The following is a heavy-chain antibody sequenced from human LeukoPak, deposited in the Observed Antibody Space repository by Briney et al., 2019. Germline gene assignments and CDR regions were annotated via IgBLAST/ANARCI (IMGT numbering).Heavy chain of an antibody. D-gene: IGHD3-16*01. CDR2: TYTGGTT. CDR3: AKDEATSGGGLAS. V-gene: IGHV3-53*01. CDR1: GFTVSGTH. Sequence: GGSLRLSCAASGFTVSGTHMSWVRQAPGKGLEWVAATYTGGTTYYADSVTGRFTISRDNSKNTLYLHMNSLRAEDTAVYYCAKDEATSGGGLASWGQGTLVSVSS. J-gene: IGHJ4*02.